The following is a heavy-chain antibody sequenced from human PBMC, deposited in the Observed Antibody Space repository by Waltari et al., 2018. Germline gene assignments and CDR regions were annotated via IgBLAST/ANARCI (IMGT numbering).Heavy chain of an antibody. D-gene: IGHD2-15*01. V-gene: IGHV3-30*02. Sequence: QVQLVESGGGVVQPGGSLRLSCAASGFTFSSYGMHWVRQAPGKGLEWVAFRRYDGSNKYYADSVKGRFTISRDNSKNTLYLQMNSLRAEDTAVYYCAKDFGGSCYDYWGQGTLVTVSS. CDR3: AKDFGGSCYDY. J-gene: IGHJ4*02. CDR2: RRYDGSNK. CDR1: GFTFSSYG.